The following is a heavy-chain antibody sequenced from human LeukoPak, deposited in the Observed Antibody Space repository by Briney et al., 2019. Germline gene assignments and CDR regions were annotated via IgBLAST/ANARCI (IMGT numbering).Heavy chain of an antibody. V-gene: IGHV4-31*03. Sequence: PSQTLSLTCTVSGGSISSGGYYWSWIRQHPGKGLEWIGYIYYSGSTYYNPSLKSRVTISVDTSKNQFSLKLSSVTAADTAVYYCARLHYYGSGSYYKALGYGMDVWGQGTTVTVSS. J-gene: IGHJ6*02. CDR1: GGSISSGGYY. CDR2: IYYSGST. D-gene: IGHD3-10*01. CDR3: ARLHYYGSGSYYKALGYGMDV.